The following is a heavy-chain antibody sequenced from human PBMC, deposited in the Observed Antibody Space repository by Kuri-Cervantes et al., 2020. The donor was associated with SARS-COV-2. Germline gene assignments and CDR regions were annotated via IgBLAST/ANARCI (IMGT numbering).Heavy chain of an antibody. CDR2: IYHSGST. V-gene: IGHV4-38-2*02. J-gene: IGHJ3*02. CDR3: ARGRRITMIVVVISRRGHDAFDI. CDR1: GGSISSYY. Sequence: GSLRLSCTVSGGSISSYYWSWIRQPPGKGLEWIGSIYHSGSTYYNPSLKSRVTISVDTSKNQFSLKLSSVTAADTAVYYCARGRRITMIVVVISRRGHDAFDIWGQGTMVTVSS. D-gene: IGHD3-22*01.